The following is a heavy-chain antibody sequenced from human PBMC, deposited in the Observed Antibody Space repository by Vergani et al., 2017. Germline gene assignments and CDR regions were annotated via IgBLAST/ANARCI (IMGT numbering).Heavy chain of an antibody. J-gene: IGHJ4*02. CDR1: GYSISSGYY. CDR2: IYHSGST. Sequence: QVQLQESGPGLVKPSETLSLTCTVSGYSISSGYYWGWIRQPPGKGLEWIGSIYHSGSTYYNPSLKSRVTISVDPSKNQFSLKLSSVTAADTAVYYCARDGHGIDYWGQGTLVTVSS. V-gene: IGHV4-38-2*02. D-gene: IGHD4-17*01. CDR3: ARDGHGIDY.